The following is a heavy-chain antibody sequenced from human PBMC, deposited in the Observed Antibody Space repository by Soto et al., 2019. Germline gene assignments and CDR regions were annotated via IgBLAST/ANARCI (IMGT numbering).Heavy chain of an antibody. Sequence: SETLSLTCTVSGGSTSSGGYYWSWIRQPPGKGLEWIGEINHSGSTNYNPSLKSRVTISVDTSKNQFSLKLSSVTAADTAVYYCARYLGYCSGGSCYYYYYGMDVWGQGTTVTVSS. CDR3: ARYLGYCSGGSCYYYYYGMDV. CDR1: GGSTSSGGYY. D-gene: IGHD2-15*01. CDR2: INHSGST. J-gene: IGHJ6*02. V-gene: IGHV4-39*07.